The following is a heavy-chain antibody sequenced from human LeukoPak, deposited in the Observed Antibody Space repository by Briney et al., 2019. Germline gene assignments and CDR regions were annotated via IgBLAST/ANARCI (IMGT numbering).Heavy chain of an antibody. CDR1: GFTFSNFA. D-gene: IGHD2-8*01. Sequence: PGGSLRLSCAASGFTFSNFAMRWVRQAPGKGLEWVSAISRSGETRVYADSMRGRFTMSRDNSKNTLYLQMNSLGAEDTAVYYCARSSCPNNRCTYYLDYWGQGTLVTVSP. CDR3: ARSSCPNNRCTYYLDY. J-gene: IGHJ4*02. CDR2: ISRSGETR. V-gene: IGHV3-23*01.